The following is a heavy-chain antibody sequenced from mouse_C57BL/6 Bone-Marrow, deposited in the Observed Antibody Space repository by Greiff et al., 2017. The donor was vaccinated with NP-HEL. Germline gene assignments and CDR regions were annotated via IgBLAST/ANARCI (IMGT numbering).Heavy chain of an antibody. J-gene: IGHJ2*01. CDR3: ARSGYYAVYYFDY. CDR2: IYPSDSET. V-gene: IGHV1-61*01. D-gene: IGHD1-1*01. CDR1: GYTFTSYW. Sequence: QVQLQQPGAELVRPGSSVKLSCKASGYTFTSYWMDWVKQRPGQGLEWIGTIYPSDSETHYNQKFTDKATLTVDKSSSTAYMQLSSLTSEDSSVYYVARSGYYAVYYFDYWGQGTTLTVSS.